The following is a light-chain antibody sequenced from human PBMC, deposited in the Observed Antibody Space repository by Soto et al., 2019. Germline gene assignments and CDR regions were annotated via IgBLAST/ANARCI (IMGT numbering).Light chain of an antibody. Sequence: DIGMTQSPSSLSSSVGDRVTITCGASQSISSYLNWYQQKPGKAPKVLIYAASSLQSGIPSRFSGSGSGTDFTLTISSLQPEDFATYYCQQSYSTPLTFGGGTKVDIK. V-gene: IGKV1-39*01. CDR2: AAS. CDR1: QSISSY. CDR3: QQSYSTPLT. J-gene: IGKJ4*01.